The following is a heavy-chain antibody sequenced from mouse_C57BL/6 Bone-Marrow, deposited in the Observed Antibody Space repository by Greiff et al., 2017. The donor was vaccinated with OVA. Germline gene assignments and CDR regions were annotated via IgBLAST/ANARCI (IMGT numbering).Heavy chain of an antibody. CDR1: GYTFTDYY. CDR2: INPYNGGT. J-gene: IGHJ2*01. Sequence: EVKLVESGPVLVKPGASVKMSCKASGYTFTDYYMNWVKQSHGKSLEWIGVINPYNGGTSYNQKFKGKATLTVDKSSSTAYMELNSLTSEDSAVYYCANLRNFDYWGQGTTLTVSS. D-gene: IGHD1-1*01. V-gene: IGHV1-19*01. CDR3: ANLRNFDY.